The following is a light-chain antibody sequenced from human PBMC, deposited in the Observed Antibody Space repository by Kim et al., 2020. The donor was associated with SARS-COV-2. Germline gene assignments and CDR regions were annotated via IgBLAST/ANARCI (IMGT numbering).Light chain of an antibody. V-gene: IGLV3-25*03. Sequence: PGRAPIRVLYRDKGRTSWIPERFSGSRSGTTLTLTITGVQTEDEADYFCQSADISGTSWIFGGGTQLTVL. CDR3: QSADISGTSWI. CDR2: RDK. J-gene: IGLJ2*01.